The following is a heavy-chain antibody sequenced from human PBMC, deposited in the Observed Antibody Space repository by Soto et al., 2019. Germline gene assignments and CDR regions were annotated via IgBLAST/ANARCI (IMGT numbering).Heavy chain of an antibody. D-gene: IGHD6-19*01. J-gene: IGHJ4*02. CDR3: ARMLTAVAGRNYFDF. V-gene: IGHV2-70*01. Sequence: ESGPTLVNPIETLTPTCTFSGFSLSTSGMCVSWIRQSPGKALEWLALIDWDDDKYYSTSLKTRLTISKDTSKNQVVLTMTNMDPVDTATYYCARMLTAVAGRNYFDFWGQGALVTVSS. CDR1: GFSLSTSGMC. CDR2: IDWDDDK.